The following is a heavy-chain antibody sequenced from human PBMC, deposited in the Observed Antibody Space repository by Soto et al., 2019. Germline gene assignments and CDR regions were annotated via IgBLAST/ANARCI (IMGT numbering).Heavy chain of an antibody. CDR3: ARYYDYVWGSYRYGSSYYYYGMDV. CDR1: GFTFSSYW. V-gene: IGHV3-74*01. D-gene: IGHD3-16*02. Sequence: GGSLRLSCAASGFTFSSYWMHWVRQAPGKGLVWVSRINSDGSSTSYADSVKGRFTISRDNAKNTLYLQMNSLRAEDTAVYYCARYYDYVWGSYRYGSSYYYYGMDVWGQGTTVTVSS. CDR2: INSDGSST. J-gene: IGHJ6*02.